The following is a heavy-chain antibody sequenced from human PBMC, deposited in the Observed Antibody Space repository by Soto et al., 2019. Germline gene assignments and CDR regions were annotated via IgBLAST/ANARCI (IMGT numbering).Heavy chain of an antibody. Sequence: QVQLVQSGAEVKKPGASVKVSCKVSGYTRTELSMHWVRQAPGKGCEWMGGFDPEDGETIYAQKFQCRVTMTEDTSTDTAYMELSSLRSEDTSVYYCATLSSQGYSFAYWGQGTLVTVSS. D-gene: IGHD6-13*01. CDR3: ATLSSQGYSFAY. CDR2: FDPEDGET. V-gene: IGHV1-24*01. J-gene: IGHJ4*02. CDR1: GYTRTELS.